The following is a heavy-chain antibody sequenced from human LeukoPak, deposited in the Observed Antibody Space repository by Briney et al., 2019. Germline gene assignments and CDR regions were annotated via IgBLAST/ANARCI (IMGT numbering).Heavy chain of an antibody. Sequence: PSETLSLTCGVSGASTSSGDFYWNWIRQPPGKGLEWIGYIYYSGSTSYNPSLKSRVTISVDTSKNRFSLKLSSVTAADTAVYYCARDPTPAATYYYYGMDVWGKGTTVTVSS. D-gene: IGHD2-15*01. CDR2: IYYSGST. CDR1: GASTSSGDFY. V-gene: IGHV4-61*08. J-gene: IGHJ6*04. CDR3: ARDPTPAATYYYYGMDV.